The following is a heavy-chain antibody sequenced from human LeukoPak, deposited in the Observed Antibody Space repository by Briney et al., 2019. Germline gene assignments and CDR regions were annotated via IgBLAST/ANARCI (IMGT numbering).Heavy chain of an antibody. CDR2: ISSSSSYI. V-gene: IGHV3-21*01. CDR1: GFTFSSYS. D-gene: IGHD5-24*01. J-gene: IGHJ4*02. Sequence: GGSLRLSRAASGFTFSSYSMNCVPQAPGKGLEWVSSISSSSSYIYYADSVKGRFTISRDNSKNTLFLQMNSLRAEDTAVYYSAKETRDDYEDYWGQGTLVTVSS. CDR3: AKETRDDYEDY.